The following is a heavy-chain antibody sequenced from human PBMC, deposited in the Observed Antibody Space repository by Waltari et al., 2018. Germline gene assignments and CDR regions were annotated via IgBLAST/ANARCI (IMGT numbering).Heavy chain of an antibody. J-gene: IGHJ4*02. V-gene: IGHV4-39*07. Sequence: QLQLQESGPGLVKPSETLSLTCTVSGGSISSSSYYWGWIRQPPGKGLEWIGSICYSGSTYRNRSLKSRVTISVDTSKNQFALKLSSVTAADTAVYYCASHIVVVVAAPPPGVWGQGGLVTVS. CDR2: ICYSGST. CDR3: ASHIVVVVAAPPPGV. D-gene: IGHD2-15*01. CDR1: GGSISSSSYY.